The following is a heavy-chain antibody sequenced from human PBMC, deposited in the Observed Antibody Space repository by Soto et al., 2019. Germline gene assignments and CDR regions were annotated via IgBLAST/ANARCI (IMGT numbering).Heavy chain of an antibody. J-gene: IGHJ6*03. D-gene: IGHD3-16*02. CDR2: ISAYSGNT. V-gene: IGHV1-18*01. CDR3: ARVMITFGGVIADFDYYYYMDV. Sequence: VRQAPGQGLDWMGRISAYSGNTNYAQKLQGRVTMTTDTSTSTAYMELRSLRSDDTAVYYCARVMITFGGVIADFDYYYYMDVWGKGTTVTVSS.